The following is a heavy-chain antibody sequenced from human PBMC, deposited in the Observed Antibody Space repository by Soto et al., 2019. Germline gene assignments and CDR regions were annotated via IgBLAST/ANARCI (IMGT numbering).Heavy chain of an antibody. J-gene: IGHJ4*02. CDR3: ARLGYCSSTSCYVLILDY. Sequence: QVQLQESGPGLVKPSETLSLTCTVSGGSISSYYWSWIRQPPGKGLEWIGYIYYSGSTNYNPSLKSRVTISVDTSKNQCSMKLSSVTAADTAVYYCARLGYCSSTSCYVLILDYWGQGTLVTVSS. CDR2: IYYSGST. CDR1: GGSISSYY. V-gene: IGHV4-59*01. D-gene: IGHD2-2*01.